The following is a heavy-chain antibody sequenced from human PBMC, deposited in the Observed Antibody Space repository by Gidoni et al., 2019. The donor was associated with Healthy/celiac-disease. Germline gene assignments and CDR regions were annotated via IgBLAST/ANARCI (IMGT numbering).Heavy chain of an antibody. CDR2: IRSSGSTI. CDR1: GITFSDYY. Sequence: QAQLVESGGGLVRPGGSRRRHCAASGITFSDYYLSWIRQAPGKGLECVSDIRSSGSTIYYADSVKGRFTISRDNAKNSLYLQMNSLRAEDTAVYYCARDREQWLVPGYYYYYMDVWGKGTTVTVSS. CDR3: ARDREQWLVPGYYYYYMDV. V-gene: IGHV3-11*01. J-gene: IGHJ6*03. D-gene: IGHD6-19*01.